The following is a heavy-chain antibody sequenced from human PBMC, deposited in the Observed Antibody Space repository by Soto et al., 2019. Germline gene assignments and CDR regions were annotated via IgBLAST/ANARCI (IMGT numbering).Heavy chain of an antibody. J-gene: IGHJ4*02. CDR1: GFPFSNDA. Sequence: EVQLSQSGGGLVQPGGSLRLSCAASGFPFSNDAINWVRQAPGRGLEWVSLISAGGDRPHYADSVKGRFTVSRDNPKSKVFVQMSGLTAEDTAIYHCAIDSPASSAAFTTPLIPNDYWGQGTLVTVSS. CDR3: AIDSPASSAAFTTPLIPNDY. V-gene: IGHV3-23*01. D-gene: IGHD3-22*01. CDR2: ISAGGDRP.